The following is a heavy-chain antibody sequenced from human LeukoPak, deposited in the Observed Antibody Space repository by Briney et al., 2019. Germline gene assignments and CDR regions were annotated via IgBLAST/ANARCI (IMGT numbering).Heavy chain of an antibody. Sequence: SETLSLTCAVYGGSFSGYYWSWIRQPPGKGLERIGEINHSGSTNYNPSLKSRVTISVDTSKNQFSLKLSSVTAADTAVYYCARGVPDYGDYGSNWFDPWGQGTLVTVSS. V-gene: IGHV4-34*01. CDR2: INHSGST. CDR3: ARGVPDYGDYGSNWFDP. J-gene: IGHJ5*02. D-gene: IGHD4-17*01. CDR1: GGSFSGYY.